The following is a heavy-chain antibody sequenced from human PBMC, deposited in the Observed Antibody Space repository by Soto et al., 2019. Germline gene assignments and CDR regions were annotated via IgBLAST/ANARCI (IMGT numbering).Heavy chain of an antibody. Sequence: ASVKVSCKASGYTFTSYYMHWVRQAPGQGLEWMGIINPSGGSTSYAQKFQGRVTMTRDTSTSTVYMELSSLRSEDTAVYYCARPLGVYYDSSDYYYALDYWGQGTLVTVSS. J-gene: IGHJ4*02. CDR3: ARPLGVYYDSSDYYYALDY. V-gene: IGHV1-46*01. CDR1: GYTFTSYY. D-gene: IGHD3-22*01. CDR2: INPSGGST.